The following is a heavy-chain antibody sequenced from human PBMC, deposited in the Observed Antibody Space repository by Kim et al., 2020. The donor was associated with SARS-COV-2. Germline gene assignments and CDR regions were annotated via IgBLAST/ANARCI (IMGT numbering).Heavy chain of an antibody. J-gene: IGHJ6*02. V-gene: IGHV4-4*01. Sequence: KYNPSLQSRVIISVDRSKNQFSLKLSSVPAADTAVYFCARAEVAARFGMDVWGQGTTATVSS. CDR3: ARAEVAARFGMDV. D-gene: IGHD6-6*01.